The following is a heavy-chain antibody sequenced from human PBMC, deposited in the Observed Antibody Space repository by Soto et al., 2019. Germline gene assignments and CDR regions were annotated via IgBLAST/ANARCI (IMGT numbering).Heavy chain of an antibody. Sequence: ASVKVSCKASGYTFITYGINWVRQAPGQGLEWMGWISAYNGNTNYAQNLQGRLTMTTDTSTTTANMELRSLRSDDTAVYYCARDESGAFDIWGQGTKVTVSS. CDR3: ARDESGAFDI. CDR1: GYTFITYG. J-gene: IGHJ3*02. V-gene: IGHV1-18*04. CDR2: ISAYNGNT. D-gene: IGHD3-10*01.